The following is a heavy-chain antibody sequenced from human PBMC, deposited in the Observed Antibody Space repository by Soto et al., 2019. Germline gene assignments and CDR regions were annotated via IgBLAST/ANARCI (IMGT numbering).Heavy chain of an antibody. Sequence: ASVKVSCKASGYTFITYGINWVRQAPGQGLEWMGWISAYNGNTNYAQNLQGRLTMTTDTSTTTANMELRSLRSDDTAVYYCARDESGAFDIWGQGTKVTVSS. CDR3: ARDESGAFDI. CDR1: GYTFITYG. J-gene: IGHJ3*02. V-gene: IGHV1-18*04. CDR2: ISAYNGNT. D-gene: IGHD3-10*01.